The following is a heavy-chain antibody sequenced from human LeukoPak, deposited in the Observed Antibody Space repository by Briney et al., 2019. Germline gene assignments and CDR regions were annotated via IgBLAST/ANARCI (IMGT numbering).Heavy chain of an antibody. CDR3: ARVRGPTVTAMYFDY. J-gene: IGHJ4*02. Sequence: GGSPRLSCAGSGFAFSSHGMIWVRQAPGRGLEWISYISPGGNTIYYADSVKGRFTISRDNAKNSLSLHMNGLTDEDTAAYHCARVRGPTVTAMYFDYWGQGTLVTVSS. V-gene: IGHV3-48*02. CDR1: GFAFSSHG. D-gene: IGHD4-17*01. CDR2: ISPGGNTI.